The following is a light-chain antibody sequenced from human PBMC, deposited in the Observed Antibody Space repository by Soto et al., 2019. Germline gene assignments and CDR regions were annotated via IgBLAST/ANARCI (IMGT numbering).Light chain of an antibody. CDR2: DAS. V-gene: IGKV3-15*01. Sequence: EIVLTQSPATLSLSPGERATLSCRATENLRTFLAWYQQKAGQAPRLLIYDASTRATGIPARFSGSGSGTEFTLTISSLQSEDFAVYYCQQYNDWPRTFGQGTRLEIK. CDR1: ENLRTF. CDR3: QQYNDWPRT. J-gene: IGKJ5*01.